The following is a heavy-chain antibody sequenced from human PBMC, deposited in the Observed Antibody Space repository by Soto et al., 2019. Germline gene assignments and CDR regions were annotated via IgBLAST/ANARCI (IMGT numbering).Heavy chain of an antibody. J-gene: IGHJ4*02. CDR1: GYTFTSYA. D-gene: IGHD5-18*01. CDR3: ARGQLWEPPLDY. Sequence: ASVTVSCTASGYTFTSYAMHWVRQAPGQRLEWMGWINADNGNTNYAQKLQGRVTITTDTSTSTAYMELRSLRSDDTAVYYCARGQLWEPPLDYWGQGTLVTVSS. V-gene: IGHV1-3*01. CDR2: INADNGNT.